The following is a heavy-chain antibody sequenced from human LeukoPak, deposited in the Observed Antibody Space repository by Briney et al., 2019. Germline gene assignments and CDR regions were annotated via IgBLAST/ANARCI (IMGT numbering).Heavy chain of an antibody. CDR1: GGSISSYY. CDR3: ARVRTTGTWGDYYYYYYMDV. D-gene: IGHD1-1*01. Sequence: PSETLSLTCTVSGGSISSYYWSWIRQPAGKGLEWIGRIYTSGSTNYNPSLKSRVTMSEDTSKNQFSLKLSSVTAADTAVYYCARVRTTGTWGDYYYYYYMDVWGKGTTVTVSS. V-gene: IGHV4-4*07. J-gene: IGHJ6*03. CDR2: IYTSGST.